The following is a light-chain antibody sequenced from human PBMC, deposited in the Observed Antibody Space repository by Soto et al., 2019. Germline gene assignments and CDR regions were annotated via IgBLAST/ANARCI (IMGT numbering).Light chain of an antibody. J-gene: IGKJ1*01. V-gene: IGKV1-5*03. CDR2: KAS. Sequence: DIQMTRSPSTVSASVGDRVTITCRASQNINTWLAWYQQKPGKAPKLLILKASSLESGVPSRFSGSGSGTEFTLTISSLQPDDFATYYCQQYNSYSHTFGQGTKVDI. CDR1: QNINTW. CDR3: QQYNSYSHT.